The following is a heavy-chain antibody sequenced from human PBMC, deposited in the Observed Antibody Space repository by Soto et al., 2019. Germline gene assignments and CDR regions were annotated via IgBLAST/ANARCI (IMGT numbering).Heavy chain of an antibody. J-gene: IGHJ5*01. D-gene: IGHD2-15*01. Sequence: KPWETLSLTGSVSGESGSSARNYWSWIRQPPGKGLEWIGYKDDSGTTNYNPSLKSRVTISVDMSKNLFSLNLSYVTAADTAVYYCARDLRGYCSASRCYGIDSWGQGILVTVSS. CDR1: GESGSSARNY. CDR3: ARDLRGYCSASRCYGIDS. CDR2: KDDSGTT. V-gene: IGHV4-61*01.